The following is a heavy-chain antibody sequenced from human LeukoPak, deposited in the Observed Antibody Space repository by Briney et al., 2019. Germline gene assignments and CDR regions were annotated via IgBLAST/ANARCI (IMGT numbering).Heavy chain of an antibody. D-gene: IGHD6-13*01. CDR1: GFTFSDYY. CDR2: ISSSSSYT. Sequence: GGSLRLSCAASGFTFSDYYMSWIRQAPGKGLEWVSYISSSSSYTNYADSVKGRFTISRDNAKNSLYLQMNSLRGEDTAVYYCARALETGYSSSWYSLTFDYWGQGTLVTVSS. V-gene: IGHV3-11*06. J-gene: IGHJ4*02. CDR3: ARALETGYSSSWYSLTFDY.